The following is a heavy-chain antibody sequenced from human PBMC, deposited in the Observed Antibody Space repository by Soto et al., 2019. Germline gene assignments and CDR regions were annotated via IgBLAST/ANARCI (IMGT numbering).Heavy chain of an antibody. D-gene: IGHD2-15*01. CDR1: GFTFSNHG. J-gene: IGHJ5*02. V-gene: IGHV3-30*03. CDR2: ISFEGSIK. CDR3: ARDSGVGSCSGGSCYTSNWFDP. Sequence: QVQLVESGGGVVQPGRSLRLSCVASGFTFSNHGMHWVRQAPGKGLEWVAVISFEGSIKYYTDSVKGRFTISRDDSNNTVYLQRNSLRAEDTAVYFCARDSGVGSCSGGSCYTSNWFDPWGQGTLVTVSS.